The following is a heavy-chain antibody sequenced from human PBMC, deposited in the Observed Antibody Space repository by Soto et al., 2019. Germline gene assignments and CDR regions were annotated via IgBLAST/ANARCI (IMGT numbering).Heavy chain of an antibody. J-gene: IGHJ4*02. Sequence: QVQLVQSGAEVKKPGSSVKVSCKASGGTFSSYAISWVRQAPGQGIEWMGGIIPIFGTANYAQKFQGRVTITADESTSTAYMELSSLRSEDTAVYYCARDMLRLGELSPFDYWGQGTLVTVSS. CDR3: ARDMLRLGELSPFDY. CDR2: IIPIFGTA. V-gene: IGHV1-69*01. D-gene: IGHD3-16*02. CDR1: GGTFSSYA.